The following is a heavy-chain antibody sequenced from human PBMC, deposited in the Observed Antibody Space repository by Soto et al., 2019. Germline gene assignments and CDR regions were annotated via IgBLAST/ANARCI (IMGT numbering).Heavy chain of an antibody. V-gene: IGHV1-2*02. CDR1: GYTFTDHH. Sequence: ASVKVSCKASGYTFTDHHLHWVRQAPGQGLEWMGWINPNRGGTKYAQKFQGRVTMTRDTSISTVYMELSRLSSDDTAVYYCARVAGELLSDGPEPTDYWGQGTLVTVSS. J-gene: IGHJ4*02. CDR2: INPNRGGT. CDR3: ARVAGELLSDGPEPTDY. D-gene: IGHD1-26*01.